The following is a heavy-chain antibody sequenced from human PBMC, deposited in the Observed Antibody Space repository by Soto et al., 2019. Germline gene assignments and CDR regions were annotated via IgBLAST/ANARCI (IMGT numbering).Heavy chain of an antibody. D-gene: IGHD3-9*01. CDR2: IYWDDDK. CDR3: AHRASIFHAFDI. V-gene: IGHV2-5*02. CDR1: GFSLSTSGVG. J-gene: IGHJ3*02. Sequence: QITLKESGPPLVKPTQTLTLTCTFSGFSLSTSGVGVGWIRQPPGEALEWLALIYWDDDKRYSPSLKSRLTITKDTSKNQVVLTMTNMDPVDTATYYCAHRASIFHAFDIWGQGTMVTVSS.